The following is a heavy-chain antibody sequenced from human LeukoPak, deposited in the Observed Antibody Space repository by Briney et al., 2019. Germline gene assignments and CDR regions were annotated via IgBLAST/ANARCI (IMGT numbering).Heavy chain of an antibody. D-gene: IGHD3-22*01. CDR3: ARDDYYEGGFDY. J-gene: IGHJ4*02. CDR1: GGSISSYY. CDR2: IYYSGST. V-gene: IGHV4-59*01. Sequence: PETLSLTCTVSGGSISSYYWSWIRQPPGKGLEWIGYIYYSGSTNYNPSLKSRVAISVDTSKNQFSLKLSSVTAADTAVYYCARDDYYEGGFDYWGQGTLVTVSS.